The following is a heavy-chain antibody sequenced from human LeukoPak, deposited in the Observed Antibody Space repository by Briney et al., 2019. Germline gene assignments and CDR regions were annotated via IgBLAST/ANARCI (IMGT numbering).Heavy chain of an antibody. J-gene: IGHJ5*02. Sequence: SVKVSCTASGYTLTNYYMHWVRQAPGQGLEWMGGIIPIFGTANYAQKFQGRVTITADESTSTAYMELSSLRSEDTAVYYCARDAECSSTSCYMLFDPWGQGTLVTVSS. V-gene: IGHV1-69*13. CDR1: GYTLTNYY. CDR3: ARDAECSSTSCYMLFDP. D-gene: IGHD2-2*02. CDR2: IIPIFGTA.